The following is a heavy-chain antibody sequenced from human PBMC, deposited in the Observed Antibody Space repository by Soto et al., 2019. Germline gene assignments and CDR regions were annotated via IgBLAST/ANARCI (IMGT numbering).Heavy chain of an antibody. J-gene: IGHJ5*02. V-gene: IGHV1-18*01. Sequence: ASVKVSCKASGYRFTSYGISWVRQAPGQGLEWMGWISAYNGNTNYAQKLQGRVTMTTDTSTSTAYMELSSLRSEDTAVYYCARGVAGPLHWFDPWGQGTLVTVSS. CDR1: GYRFTSYG. CDR2: ISAYNGNT. D-gene: IGHD6-19*01. CDR3: ARGVAGPLHWFDP.